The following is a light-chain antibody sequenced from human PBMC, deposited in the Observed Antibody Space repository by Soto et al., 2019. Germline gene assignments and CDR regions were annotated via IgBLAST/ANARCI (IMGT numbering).Light chain of an antibody. Sequence: SVLTQPPSASGTPGQRVTISCSGGSSNIGSNTVNWYLQLPGTAPQLLVDSNDQRPSGVPDRFSGSKSGTSASLAISGLQSEDEADYFCAAWDASLNGWVFGGGTKVTVL. J-gene: IGLJ3*02. CDR3: AAWDASLNGWV. V-gene: IGLV1-44*01. CDR2: SND. CDR1: SSNIGSNT.